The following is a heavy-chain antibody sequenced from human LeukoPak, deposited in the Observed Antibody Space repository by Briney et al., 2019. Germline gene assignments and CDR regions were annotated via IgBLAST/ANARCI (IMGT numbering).Heavy chain of an antibody. Sequence: GASVKVSCKASGLTFTSYYFHWVRQAPGQGLEWMGIFDPSGGATNYAQNFQGRISMTGDTSTSTVYLELSSLRSEDTAVYYCAREGRYFDHWGRGTLLSVSS. CDR2: FDPSGGAT. V-gene: IGHV1-46*01. J-gene: IGHJ2*01. CDR3: AREGRYFDH. CDR1: GLTFTSYY. D-gene: IGHD3-10*01.